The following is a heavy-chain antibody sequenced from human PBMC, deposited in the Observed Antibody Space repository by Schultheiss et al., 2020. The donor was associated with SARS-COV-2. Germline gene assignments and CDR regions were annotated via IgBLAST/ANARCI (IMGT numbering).Heavy chain of an antibody. J-gene: IGHJ4*02. CDR1: GSSISNSHW. Sequence: SETLSLTCAVSGSSISNSHWWTWVRQPPGKGLEWIGEIYRGGSTNYTPSLKSRVSLSVDRSKNQFSLKLTSVTAADTAVYYCAATSGPYDYWGQGTLVTVSS. CDR2: IYRGGST. CDR3: AATSGPYDY. V-gene: IGHV4-4*02. D-gene: IGHD2-15*01.